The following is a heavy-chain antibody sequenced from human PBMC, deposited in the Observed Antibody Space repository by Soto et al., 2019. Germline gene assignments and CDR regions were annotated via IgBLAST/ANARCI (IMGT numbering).Heavy chain of an antibody. V-gene: IGHV4-39*02. CDR1: GGSINSNNYY. J-gene: IGHJ4*02. CDR2: IYYDGST. CDR3: AKVVVAATRHTDFDS. Sequence: SETLSLTCTVSGGSINSNNYYWAWIRQPPGKGLAWIASIYYDGSTYYNPSLKSRVSISVDTSKNHFSLKLRSATAADTAVYYCAKVVVAATRHTDFDSWGQGTLVTVSS. D-gene: IGHD2-15*01.